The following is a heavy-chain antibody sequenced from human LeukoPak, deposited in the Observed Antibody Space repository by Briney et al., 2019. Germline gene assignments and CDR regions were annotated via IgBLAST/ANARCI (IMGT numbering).Heavy chain of an antibody. CDR1: GFTFSSYA. CDR2: STGSGGTT. CDR3: AKDQGGDLKGYAEHY. Sequence: PGGSLRLSCAASGFTFSSYAMTWVRQAPGKGLEWVSASTGSGGTTYYADSVMGRFTISRDNSKITLYLQMNNLRAEDTAVYYCAKDQGGDLKGYAEHYWGQGTLVTVSS. J-gene: IGHJ4*02. D-gene: IGHD3-16*01. V-gene: IGHV3-23*01.